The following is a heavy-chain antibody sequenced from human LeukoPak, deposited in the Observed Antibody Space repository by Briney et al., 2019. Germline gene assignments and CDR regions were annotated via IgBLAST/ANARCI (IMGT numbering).Heavy chain of an antibody. CDR3: ARDNPYYYLY. CDR2: ISCYNGET. D-gene: IGHD3-22*01. J-gene: IGHJ4*02. Sequence: ASVKVSCKASGYTFKNYGISWVRQAPGQGLEWMGWISCYNGETKYTQKLQGRVTMTTDTSTSTAYMELRSLRSDDTAVYYCARDNPYYYLYWGQGTLVTVSS. CDR1: GYTFKNYG. V-gene: IGHV1-18*01.